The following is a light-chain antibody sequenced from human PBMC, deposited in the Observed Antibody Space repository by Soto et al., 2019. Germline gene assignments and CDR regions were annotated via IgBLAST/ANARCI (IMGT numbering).Light chain of an antibody. CDR3: QQYYTFPLYT. Sequence: DIQMTQSPSTLSASVGDRVTITCRASQSISTWLAWYQQEPGKAPELLIYDTSRLQTGAPSRFSGSGSGTYFTLTISSLQSEDFATYYCQQYYTFPLYTFGQGTKLEI. V-gene: IGKV1-5*01. J-gene: IGKJ2*01. CDR2: DTS. CDR1: QSISTW.